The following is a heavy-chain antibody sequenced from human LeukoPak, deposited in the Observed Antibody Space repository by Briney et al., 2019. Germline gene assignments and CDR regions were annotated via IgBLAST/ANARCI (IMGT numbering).Heavy chain of an antibody. Sequence: PSETLSLTCTVSGDSINNYYWTWIRQVAGKGLEWIGRVHSSVRAYYNPSLTSRVTMSMDTSRNQFFLRMTAVTAADTALYYCARDPFRSSFDYWGQGIRVTVSS. CDR3: ARDPFRSSFDY. CDR1: GDSINNYY. J-gene: IGHJ4*02. V-gene: IGHV4-4*07. CDR2: VHSSVRA.